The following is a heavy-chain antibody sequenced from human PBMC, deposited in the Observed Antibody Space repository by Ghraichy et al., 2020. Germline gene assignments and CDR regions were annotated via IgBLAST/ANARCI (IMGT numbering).Heavy chain of an antibody. CDR3: VKDHENNVLLPAALI. J-gene: IGHJ4*02. CDR2: ISGSDFST. CDR1: GFTFSNYA. Sequence: GGSLRLSCVASGFTFSNYAMTWVRQGPGKGLEWVSGISGSDFSTYYADSVKGQFTISRDNSKNTLYLQMSSLRAEDTAVYYCVKDHENNVLLPAALIWGRGTLVTVSS. V-gene: IGHV3-23*01. D-gene: IGHD2-2*01.